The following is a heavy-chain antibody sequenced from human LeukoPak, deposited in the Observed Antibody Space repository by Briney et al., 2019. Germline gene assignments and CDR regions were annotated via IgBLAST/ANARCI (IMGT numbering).Heavy chain of an antibody. Sequence: SVKVSCKASGFTFTSSAMQWVRQARGQRLEWIGWIVVCNGNTNYAQKFQERVRITRDMSTSKGYIELSRLRSEDTAVYYCAGGFRYYDSSGYYLPLDYWGQGNLVTVSS. CDR3: AGGFRYYDSSGYYLPLDY. CDR2: IVVCNGNT. J-gene: IGHJ4*02. V-gene: IGHV1-58*02. D-gene: IGHD3-22*01. CDR1: GFTFTSSA.